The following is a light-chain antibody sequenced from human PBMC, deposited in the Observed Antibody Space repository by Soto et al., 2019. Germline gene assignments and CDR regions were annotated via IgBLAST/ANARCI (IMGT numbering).Light chain of an antibody. Sequence: QSVLTQPASVSGSPGQSITISCTGTSSSVGSYNLVSWYQQHPGKAPKLMMYEGSKRPSGVSNRFSGSKSGNTASLTISGLQAEDEADYYCCSYAGSNTFWVFGGGTKLTVL. CDR2: EGS. CDR3: CSYAGSNTFWV. CDR1: SSSVGSYNL. J-gene: IGLJ3*02. V-gene: IGLV2-23*03.